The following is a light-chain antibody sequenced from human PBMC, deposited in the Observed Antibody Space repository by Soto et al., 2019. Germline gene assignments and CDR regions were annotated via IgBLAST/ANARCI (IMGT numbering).Light chain of an antibody. CDR1: QSVSSN. V-gene: IGKV3-15*01. Sequence: ETVMTQSPATLSVSPGERATLSCRATQSVSSNLAWYQQKPGQAPRLLICGASTRATGVPARFSGRGSGTEFTLTISSLQSEDFAVYYCQQYYNWPPLTFGGGTKVDI. J-gene: IGKJ4*01. CDR2: GAS. CDR3: QQYYNWPPLT.